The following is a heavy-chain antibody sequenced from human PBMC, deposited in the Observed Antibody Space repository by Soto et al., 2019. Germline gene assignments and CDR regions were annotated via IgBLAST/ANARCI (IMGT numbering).Heavy chain of an antibody. Sequence: ASVKVSCKASGYTFTGYYMHWVRQAPGQGLEWMGWINPNSGGTNYAQKFQGWVTMTRDTSTSTAYMELSRLRSDDTAVYYCARSSIQLWPDYYYYYGMDVWGQGTTVTVSS. D-gene: IGHD5-18*01. J-gene: IGHJ6*02. V-gene: IGHV1-2*04. CDR3: ARSSIQLWPDYYYYYGMDV. CDR2: INPNSGGT. CDR1: GYTFTGYY.